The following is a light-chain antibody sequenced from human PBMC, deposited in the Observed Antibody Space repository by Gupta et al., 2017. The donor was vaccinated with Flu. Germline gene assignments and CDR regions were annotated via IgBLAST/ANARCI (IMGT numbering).Light chain of an antibody. J-gene: IGKJ4*01. CDR1: QSISRN. CDR2: GAS. CDR3: QHENNCPIP. V-gene: IGKV3-15*01. Sequence: EIVMTQSPATLSVSRGERATLSCRASQSISRNLAWYQQKPGQAPRLLIYGASTRATGFPARFSGSGCGTEFTLSISSQQSEDFAVYYCQHENNCPIPFGRGTKVDIK.